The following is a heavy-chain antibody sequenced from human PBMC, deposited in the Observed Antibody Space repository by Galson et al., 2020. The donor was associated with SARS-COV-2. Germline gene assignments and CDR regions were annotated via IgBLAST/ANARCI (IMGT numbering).Heavy chain of an antibody. D-gene: IGHD3-22*01. Sequence: SETLSLTCAVSGYSISSGYYWGWIRQPPGKGLEWIGSIYHSGSTYYNPSLKSRVTISVDTSKNQFSLKLSSVTAADTAVYYCARLPYYYDSSGYGWYFDLWGRGTLVTVSS. CDR1: GYSISSGYY. V-gene: IGHV4-38-2*01. CDR2: IYHSGST. CDR3: ARLPYYYDSSGYGWYFDL. J-gene: IGHJ2*01.